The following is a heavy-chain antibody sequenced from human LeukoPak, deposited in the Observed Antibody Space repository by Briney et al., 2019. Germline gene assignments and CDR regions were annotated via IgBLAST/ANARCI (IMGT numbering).Heavy chain of an antibody. D-gene: IGHD3-22*01. J-gene: IGHJ4*02. Sequence: GASVKVSCKASGYTITNNYMHWVRQAPGQGLEWMGWINPNSGDTNFAQRFQGRVTMTRDTSISTAYMELSRLRSDDTAVYYCARVRYYDSSGYYDYWGQGTLVPVSS. CDR3: ARVRYYDSSGYYDY. CDR1: GYTITNNY. CDR2: INPNSGDT. V-gene: IGHV1-2*02.